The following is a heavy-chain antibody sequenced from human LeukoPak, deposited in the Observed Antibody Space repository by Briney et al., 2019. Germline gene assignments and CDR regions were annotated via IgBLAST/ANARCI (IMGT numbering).Heavy chain of an antibody. CDR1: GFTFSSYG. CDR2: IWYDGSNK. D-gene: IGHD1-26*01. J-gene: IGHJ5*02. CDR3: ARGSGIVGATSWFDP. Sequence: GGSLRLSCAASGFTFSSYGMRWVRQAPGKGLEWVAVIWYDGSNKYYADSVKGRFTISRDNSKNTLYLQMNSLRAEDTAVYYCARGSGIVGATSWFDPWGQGTLVTVSS. V-gene: IGHV3-33*01.